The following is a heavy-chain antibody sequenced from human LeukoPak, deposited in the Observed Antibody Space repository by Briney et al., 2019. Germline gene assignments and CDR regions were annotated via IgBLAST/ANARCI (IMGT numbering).Heavy chain of an antibody. CDR2: ISYDGSSK. CDR3: ARDRFWSRDYKSGGPLHYFDY. D-gene: IGHD3-10*01. V-gene: IGHV3-30*04. Sequence: PGRSLRLSCAASGFTFSTYSMHWVRQAPGKGLEWLSAISYDGSSKYFADSVKGRFTISRDNSENTLYLQLNSLRVGDTAVYSCARDRFWSRDYKSGGPLHYFDYWGLGTLVTVSS. J-gene: IGHJ4*02. CDR1: GFTFSTYS.